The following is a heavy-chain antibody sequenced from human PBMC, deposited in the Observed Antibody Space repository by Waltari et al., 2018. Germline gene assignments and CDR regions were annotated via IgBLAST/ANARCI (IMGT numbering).Heavy chain of an antibody. J-gene: IGHJ6*02. V-gene: IGHV4-4*02. CDR2: IYHSGST. Sequence: QVQLQESGPGLVKPSGTLSLTCAVSGGSLSSSNWWSWVRQPPGQGLEWIGEIYHSGSTNYNPSLKSRVTISVDKSKNQFSLKLSSVTAADTAVYYCARGAMVRGVMAYYYYGMDVWGQGTTVTVSS. CDR3: ARGAMVRGVMAYYYYGMDV. D-gene: IGHD3-10*01. CDR1: GGSLSSSNW.